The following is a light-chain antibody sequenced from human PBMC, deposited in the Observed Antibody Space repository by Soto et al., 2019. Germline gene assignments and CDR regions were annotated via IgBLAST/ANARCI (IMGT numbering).Light chain of an antibody. CDR1: QSVLYSSNNKNY. CDR3: QQYYSTPPT. CDR2: WAS. Sequence: DIVMTQSPDSLAVSLGERATINCKSSQSVLYSSNNKNYLAWYQQKPGQPPKLLIYWASTRESGVPDRFSGSESGTDLTLNISSLQAEDVAVYYCQQYYSTPPTFGQGTKVEIK. J-gene: IGKJ1*01. V-gene: IGKV4-1*01.